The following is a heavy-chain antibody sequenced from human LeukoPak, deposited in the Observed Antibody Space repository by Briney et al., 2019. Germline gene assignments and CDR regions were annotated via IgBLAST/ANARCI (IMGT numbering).Heavy chain of an antibody. V-gene: IGHV4-38-2*02. Sequence: SETLSLTCTVSGYLISSGYYWGWIRQPPRKGLEWIGSIYHSGSTYYNPSLKSRVTISVDTSKNQFSLKLSSVTAADTAVYYSVRVRDNWNDYWGQGTLVTVSS. CDR1: GYLISSGYY. D-gene: IGHD1-20*01. J-gene: IGHJ4*02. CDR2: IYHSGST. CDR3: VRVRDNWNDY.